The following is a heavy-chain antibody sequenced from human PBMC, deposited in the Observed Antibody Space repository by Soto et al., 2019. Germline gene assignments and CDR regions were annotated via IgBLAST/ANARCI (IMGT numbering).Heavy chain of an antibody. D-gene: IGHD3-10*01. Sequence: ASETLSLTCTVSGGSINYYYWSWIRQPPGRGLDWIGYITYSGNTNYNPSLKSRVSISLDTSRNQFSLMLSSVTAADTAVYYCARDRLGSGSYLAFDPWGQGTLVTVS. CDR3: ARDRLGSGSYLAFDP. CDR2: ITYSGNT. J-gene: IGHJ5*02. V-gene: IGHV4-59*01. CDR1: GGSINYYY.